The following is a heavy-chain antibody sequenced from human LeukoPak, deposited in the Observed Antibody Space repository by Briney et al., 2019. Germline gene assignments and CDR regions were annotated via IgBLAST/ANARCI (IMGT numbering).Heavy chain of an antibody. CDR3: ARLRIAARPYDY. CDR2: IYYSGST. Sequence: PSETLSLTCTVSGGSISSYYWSWIRQPPGKGLEWIGSIYYSGSTYYNPSLKSRVTISVDTSKNQFSLKLSSVTAADTAVYYCARLRIAARPYDYWGQGTLVTVSS. J-gene: IGHJ4*02. V-gene: IGHV4-39*01. D-gene: IGHD6-6*01. CDR1: GGSISSYY.